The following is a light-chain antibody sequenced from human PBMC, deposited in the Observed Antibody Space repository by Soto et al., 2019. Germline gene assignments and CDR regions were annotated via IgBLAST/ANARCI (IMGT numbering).Light chain of an antibody. CDR1: GSSIGTNT. Sequence: QSVLTQPPSASGTPGQRVTISCSGSGSSIGTNTVNWYRQLPGTAPKLLIYGDNQRPSGVPDRFSGSESGTSASLAISGLQSEDEADYYCAAWDGSLNNVLFGGGTKLTVL. CDR2: GDN. CDR3: AAWDGSLNNVL. J-gene: IGLJ2*01. V-gene: IGLV1-44*01.